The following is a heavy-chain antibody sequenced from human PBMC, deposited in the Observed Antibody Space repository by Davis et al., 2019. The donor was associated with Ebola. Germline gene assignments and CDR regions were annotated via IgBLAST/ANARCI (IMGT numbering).Heavy chain of an antibody. Sequence: GESLKISCAASGFTFSSYAMSWVRQAPGKGLEWVAVISYDGSNKFYADSVKGRFTISRDNSKTTVYLQMNSLRAEDTAVYYCAKDLDYYDSSGYDVFDIWGQGTMVTVSS. J-gene: IGHJ3*02. V-gene: IGHV3-30*18. CDR3: AKDLDYYDSSGYDVFDI. D-gene: IGHD3-22*01. CDR2: ISYDGSNK. CDR1: GFTFSSYA.